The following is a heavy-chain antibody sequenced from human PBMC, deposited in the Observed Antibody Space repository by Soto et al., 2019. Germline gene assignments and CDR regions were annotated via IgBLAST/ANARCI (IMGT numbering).Heavy chain of an antibody. CDR3: ARDVLRYIVVVPAAVNWFDP. J-gene: IGHJ5*02. V-gene: IGHV1-18*01. CDR2: ISAYNGNT. D-gene: IGHD2-2*01. Sequence: ASVKVSWKASGYTFASYGISWVRQAPGQGLEWMGWISAYNGNTNYAQKLQGRVTMTTDTSTSTAYMELRSLRFDDTAVYYCARDVLRYIVVVPAAVNWFDPWGQGTLVTVSS. CDR1: GYTFASYG.